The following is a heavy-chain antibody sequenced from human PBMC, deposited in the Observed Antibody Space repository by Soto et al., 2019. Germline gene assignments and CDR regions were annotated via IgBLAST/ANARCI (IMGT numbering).Heavy chain of an antibody. V-gene: IGHV1-69*01. Sequence: QVQLVQSGAEVQKPGSSVKVSCTASGGTATNYGISWVRQAPGQGLEWMGGILPIFGPAHYAQKFQDRLTITADETTSTTYMELSSLSSEDTAIYFCAREDFLTPGPFGHWGQGTLVTVS. CDR2: ILPIFGPA. CDR1: GGTATNYG. J-gene: IGHJ4*02. D-gene: IGHD3-9*01. CDR3: AREDFLTPGPFGH.